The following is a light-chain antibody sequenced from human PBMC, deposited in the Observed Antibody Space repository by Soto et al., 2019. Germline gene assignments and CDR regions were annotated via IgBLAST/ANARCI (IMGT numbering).Light chain of an antibody. CDR3: QQYNNWQGT. CDR2: GAS. V-gene: IGKV3-15*01. J-gene: IGKJ1*01. CDR1: QSVSSN. Sequence: EIVMTQSPATLSVSPGERATLSCRASQSVSSNLAWHQQKPGQAPRLLIYGASTRATGIPARFSGSGSGTEFTLTISSLQSEDFAVSYCQQYNNWQGTFGQVTKV.